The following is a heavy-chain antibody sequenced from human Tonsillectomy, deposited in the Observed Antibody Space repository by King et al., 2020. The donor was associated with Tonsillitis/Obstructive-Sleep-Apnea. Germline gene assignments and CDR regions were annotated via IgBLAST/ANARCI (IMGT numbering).Heavy chain of an antibody. CDR2: IIPIFGTT. CDR1: GGAFSNSA. J-gene: IGHJ4*02. Sequence: HVQLVQSGAEVKKPGSSVKVSCKASGGAFSNSAISWVRQAPGQGLEWLGGIIPIFGTTNNAQKFQGRVTFTADESTSTAYMELRSLRAEDTAIYSCAGGYIVATIQPGHCFDYWGQGTLVTVSS. CDR3: AGGYIVATIQPGHCFDY. D-gene: IGHD5-12*01. V-gene: IGHV1-69*01.